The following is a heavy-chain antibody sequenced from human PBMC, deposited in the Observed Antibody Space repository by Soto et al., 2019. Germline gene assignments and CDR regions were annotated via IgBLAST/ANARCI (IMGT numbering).Heavy chain of an antibody. J-gene: IGHJ6*03. V-gene: IGHV4-59*08. CDR3: ARNSLWFGESNYYMDV. CDR1: GGSISSYY. D-gene: IGHD3-10*01. Sequence: SETLSLTCTVSGGSISSYYWSWIRQPPGKGLEWIGYIYYSGSTNYNPSLKSRVTISVDTSKNQFSLKLSSVTAADTAVYYCARNSLWFGESNYYMDVWGKGTTVTVSS. CDR2: IYYSGST.